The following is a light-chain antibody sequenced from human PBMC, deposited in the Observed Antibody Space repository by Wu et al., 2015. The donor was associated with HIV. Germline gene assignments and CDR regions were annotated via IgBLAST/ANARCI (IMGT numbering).Light chain of an antibody. CDR3: QQYDSSPIT. CDR2: GGS. CDR1: QRVSSRY. V-gene: IGKV3-20*01. Sequence: EIVLTQSPGTLSLSPGDRATLSCRASQRVSSRYLAWYQQKPGQAPRLLIYGGSTRATGIPDRFSGSGSGTDFSLTISRLEPEDVAMYYCQQYDSSPITFGQGTRLEIE. J-gene: IGKJ5*01.